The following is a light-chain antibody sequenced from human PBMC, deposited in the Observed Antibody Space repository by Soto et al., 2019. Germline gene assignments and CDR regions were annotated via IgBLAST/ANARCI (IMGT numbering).Light chain of an antibody. CDR3: QQFYSYPFT. Sequence: DIQLTQSPSFLSASIGDRVTITCRASQGISNHFAWYQQKPGKAPRLLIYGASTLQSGVPSRFSGSESGTESTLTISSLQPFDFATFYYQQFYSYPFTFGPGTNVDVK. CDR1: QGISNH. J-gene: IGKJ3*01. V-gene: IGKV1-9*01. CDR2: GAS.